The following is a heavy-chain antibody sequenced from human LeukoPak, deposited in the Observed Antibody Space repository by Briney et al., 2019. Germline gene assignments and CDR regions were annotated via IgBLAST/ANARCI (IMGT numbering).Heavy chain of an antibody. CDR1: GGSVRSYW. J-gene: IGHJ4*02. V-gene: IGHV4-4*07. D-gene: IGHD1-26*01. Sequence: SETLSLTCDVSGGSVRSYWWGWVRQPAGKGLEWLGRIYSTGSTRFNPSLKSRLTLSIDTSTNQFSLTLTSVAAADTAVYFCARQGYTVSYYFLDYWSQGTLVTVSS. CDR3: ARQGYTVSYYFLDY. CDR2: IYSTGST.